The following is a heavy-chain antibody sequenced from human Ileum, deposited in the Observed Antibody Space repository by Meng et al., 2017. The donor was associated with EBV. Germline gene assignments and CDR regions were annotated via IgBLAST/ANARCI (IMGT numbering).Heavy chain of an antibody. CDR1: GGSISVINW. CDR2: MSDSGIT. CDR3: AKNGEKYFEY. J-gene: IGHJ4*02. V-gene: IGHV4-4*02. Sequence: QWQLEESGPGLVNPSGTLFLTCAVCGGSISVINWWSWVRQSPEKGLEWIGEMSDSGITHYNPSLKSRVTISADKSNNQFSLKLTSVTSADTAVYFCAKNGEKYFEYWGQGTLVTVSS.